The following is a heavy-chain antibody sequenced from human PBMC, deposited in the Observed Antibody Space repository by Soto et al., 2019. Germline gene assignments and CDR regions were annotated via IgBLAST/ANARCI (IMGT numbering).Heavy chain of an antibody. CDR1: GFTFSSYA. J-gene: IGHJ6*02. CDR3: ASTPDRIYSGSYYYYYYGMDV. D-gene: IGHD1-26*01. CDR2: ISGSGGST. Sequence: GGSLRLSCAASGFTFSSYAMSWVRQAPGKGLEWVSAISGSGGSTYYADSVKGRFTISRDNSKNTLYLQMNSLRAEDTAVYYCASTPDRIYSGSYYYYYYGMDVWGQGTTVTVSS. V-gene: IGHV3-23*01.